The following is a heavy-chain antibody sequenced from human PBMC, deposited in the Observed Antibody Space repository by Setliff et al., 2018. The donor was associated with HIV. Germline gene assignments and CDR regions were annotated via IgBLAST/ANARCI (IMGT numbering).Heavy chain of an antibody. J-gene: IGHJ5*02. D-gene: IGHD3-3*01. CDR1: GGSISSHY. V-gene: IGHV4-59*11. CDR2: IYYSGST. CDR3: ARAPIPYYDFWSGQREGWFDP. Sequence: TSETLSLTCTVSGGSISSHYWSWIRQPPGKGLEWIGYIYYSGSTNYNPSLKSRVTISVDTSKNQFSLKLSSVTAADTAVYYCARAPIPYYDFWSGQREGWFDPWGQGQWSPSPQ.